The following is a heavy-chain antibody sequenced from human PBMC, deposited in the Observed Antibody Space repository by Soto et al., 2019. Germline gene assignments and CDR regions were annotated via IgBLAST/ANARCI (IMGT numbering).Heavy chain of an antibody. V-gene: IGHV4-59*08. Sequence: SETLSLTCTVSGGSITSHYWNWIRQPPGKELEWIGYIHYTGSTNYNPSLKSRVTISVDTSKNQFSLKLSSVTAADTAVYYCARTRRYYYGSGSALRPPYYYYGMDVWGQGTTVTVSS. CDR3: ARTRRYYYGSGSALRPPYYYYGMDV. CDR1: GGSITSHY. J-gene: IGHJ6*02. D-gene: IGHD3-10*01. CDR2: IHYTGST.